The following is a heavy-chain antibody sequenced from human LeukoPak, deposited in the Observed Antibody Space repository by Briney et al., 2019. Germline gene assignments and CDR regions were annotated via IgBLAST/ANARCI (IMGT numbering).Heavy chain of an antibody. CDR2: IHNDDNT. CDR1: GFSASSNY. Sequence: GGSLRLSCAASGFSASSNYMSWVRQAPGKGLEWVSVIHNDDNTYDAESVKGRFTISRDSSRNTLYLQMNSLRVKDTAVYYCARGHAAMGEYWGQGTLVTVSS. D-gene: IGHD5-18*01. CDR3: ARGHAAMGEY. J-gene: IGHJ4*02. V-gene: IGHV3-66*01.